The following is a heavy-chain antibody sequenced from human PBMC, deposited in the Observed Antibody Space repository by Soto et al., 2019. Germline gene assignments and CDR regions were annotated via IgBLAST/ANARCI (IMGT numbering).Heavy chain of an antibody. CDR1: GGSISDGGYY. J-gene: IGHJ4*02. D-gene: IGHD4-17*01. CDR3: ARGHLGDYGGDGGDD. V-gene: IGHV4-31*11. Sequence: QVQLQESGPGLVKPSQTLSLICAVSGGSISDGGYYWNWIRQVPGKGLEWIGYIYNSGSTYYNPSLESRLTISIDTSKNQFSLKLTSVTAADTAVYYCARGHLGDYGGDGGDDWGQGTLVTVSS. CDR2: IYNSGST.